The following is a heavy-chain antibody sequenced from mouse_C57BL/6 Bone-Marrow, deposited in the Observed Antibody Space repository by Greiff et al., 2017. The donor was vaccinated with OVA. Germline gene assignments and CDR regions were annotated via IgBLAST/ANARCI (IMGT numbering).Heavy chain of an antibody. Sequence: QVQLQQPGAELVMPGASVKLSCKASGYTFTSYLMHWVKQRPGQGLEWIGEIDPSDSYTNYNQKFKGKSTLTVDKSSSTAYMQLSSLTSEDSAVYYCAREGIITTASDYWGQGTSVTVSS. D-gene: IGHD1-1*01. CDR3: AREGIITTASDY. J-gene: IGHJ4*01. V-gene: IGHV1-69*01. CDR2: IDPSDSYT. CDR1: GYTFTSYL.